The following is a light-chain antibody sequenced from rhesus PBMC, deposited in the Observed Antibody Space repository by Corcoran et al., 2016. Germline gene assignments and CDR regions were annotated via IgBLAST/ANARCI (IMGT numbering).Light chain of an antibody. J-gene: IGKJ2*01. CDR1: PGISIW. CDR2: KAS. Sequence: DIQTTQPPSSLSASVGDTVTITCRASPGISIWAAWFQHEPGKAPNLLIYKASTLHSGVPSRFSGRGSGTVFTLTISSLQSEDFAIYYCPQYSSIPYSFGQGTKVEIK. V-gene: IGKV1-22*01. CDR3: PQYSSIPYS.